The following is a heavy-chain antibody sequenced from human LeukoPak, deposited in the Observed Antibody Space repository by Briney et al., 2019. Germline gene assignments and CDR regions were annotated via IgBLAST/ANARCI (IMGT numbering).Heavy chain of an antibody. Sequence: SVKASCTASGYTFSDYYMHWVRRAPGHGLGWMGWVNPKNGVVNAAPKFYCRVAMSMDTSIHTAYMELSMLTSDDTAVYFCASDFPDGYWSGYYTDFWGQGTLVTVSS. J-gene: IGHJ4*02. CDR1: GYTFSDYY. CDR3: ASDFPDGYWSGYYTDF. D-gene: IGHD3-3*01. CDR2: VNPKNGVV. V-gene: IGHV1-2*02.